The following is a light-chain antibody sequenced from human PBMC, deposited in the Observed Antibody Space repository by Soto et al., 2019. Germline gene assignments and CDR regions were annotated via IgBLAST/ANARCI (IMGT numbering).Light chain of an antibody. CDR1: NSVSSNY. CDR2: DAS. CDR3: QQRSNWLWT. Sequence: LVCTQSPATLSLSPGERATXXXXXSNSVSSNYLGWYQQKPGKAPRLLISDASRRATGIPARFSGSGSGTHFTLTISSLEPEDFAIYYCQQRSNWLWTFGQGTKVDIK. J-gene: IGKJ1*01. V-gene: IGKV3D-20*02.